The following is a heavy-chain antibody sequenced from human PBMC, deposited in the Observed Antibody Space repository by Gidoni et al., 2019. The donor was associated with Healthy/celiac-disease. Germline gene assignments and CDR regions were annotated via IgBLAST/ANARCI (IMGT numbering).Heavy chain of an antibody. CDR3: ARVDGYCSSTSCYAYYFDY. CDR1: GFTFSSYW. D-gene: IGHD2-2*01. CDR2: IKQDGSEK. V-gene: IGHV3-7*03. J-gene: IGHJ4*02. Sequence: EVQLVESGGGLVQPGGSLRLSCAASGFTFSSYWLSWVRQAPGKGLEWVANIKQDGSEKYYVDSVKGRFTISRDNAKNSLYLQMNSLRAEDTAVYYCARVDGYCSSTSCYAYYFDYWGQGTLVTVSS.